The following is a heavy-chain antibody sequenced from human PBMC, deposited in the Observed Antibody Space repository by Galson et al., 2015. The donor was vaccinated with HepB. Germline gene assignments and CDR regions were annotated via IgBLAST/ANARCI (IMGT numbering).Heavy chain of an antibody. CDR2: MNPKSANT. Sequence: SVKVSCKASGYTFTSYDISWVRQAPGQGLEWMGWMNPKSANTGYAQKFQGRVTMTRTTSTGTAYMELSSLRPEDTAVYYCARPGYCTSSRCYSWFDSWGQGTLVTVSS. J-gene: IGHJ5*01. V-gene: IGHV1-8*01. CDR3: ARPGYCTSSRCYSWFDS. CDR1: GYTFTSYD. D-gene: IGHD2-2*02.